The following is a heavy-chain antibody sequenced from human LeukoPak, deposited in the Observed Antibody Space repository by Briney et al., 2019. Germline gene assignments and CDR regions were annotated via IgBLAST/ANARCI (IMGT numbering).Heavy chain of an antibody. CDR1: GGSISSGGYY. D-gene: IGHD3-16*01. CDR2: IYYSGST. CDR3: ARGGRVSLIGGTHYYFDS. J-gene: IGHJ4*02. Sequence: SETLSLTCTVSGGSISSGGYYWSWIRQHPGKGLEWIGYIYYSGSTYYNPSLKSRVTISVDTSKNQFSLKLSSVTAADTAVYYCARGGRVSLIGGTHYYFDSWGREPWVTVSS. V-gene: IGHV4-31*03.